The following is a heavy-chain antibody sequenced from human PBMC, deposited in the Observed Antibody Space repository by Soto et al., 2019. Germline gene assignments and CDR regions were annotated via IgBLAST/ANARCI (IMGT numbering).Heavy chain of an antibody. CDR1: GGSISGSY. CDR3: ARDSRSTVTMSDY. Sequence: QVQLQESGPGLVKPSETLSLTCTVSGGSISGSYWSWIRQPPGKGLEWIGYIYYSGSTNYNPSLKSRVTISVDTSKNQFSLKLSSVTAADTAVYYCARDSRSTVTMSDYWGQGTLVTVSS. CDR2: IYYSGST. D-gene: IGHD4-17*01. V-gene: IGHV4-59*01. J-gene: IGHJ4*02.